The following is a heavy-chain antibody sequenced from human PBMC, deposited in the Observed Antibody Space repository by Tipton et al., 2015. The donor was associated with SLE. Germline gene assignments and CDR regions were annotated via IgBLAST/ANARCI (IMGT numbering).Heavy chain of an antibody. Sequence: QSGAEVKKPGSSVKVSCEASADTFSSYAISWVRQAPGQGLEWMGGIPAVFGTASYAPRFQGRVTITSVQATNTVYLELRSLRSEDTASYYCARTYYYGSGSYHYTYYYMDVWGKGTTVTVSS. D-gene: IGHD3-10*01. CDR2: IPAVFGTA. V-gene: IGHV1-69*01. J-gene: IGHJ6*03. CDR1: ADTFSSYA. CDR3: ARTYYYGSGSYHYTYYYMDV.